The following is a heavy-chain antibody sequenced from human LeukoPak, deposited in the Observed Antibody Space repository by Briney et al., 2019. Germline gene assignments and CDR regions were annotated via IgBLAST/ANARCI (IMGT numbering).Heavy chain of an antibody. CDR1: GGSFSGYY. CDR2: INHSGST. Sequence: PSETLSLTCAVYGGSFSGYYWSWIRQPPGKGLEWIGEINHSGSTNYNPSLKSRVTISVDTSKNQFSLKLSSVTAADTAVYYCARHVSHYYDSSGYVRDYYYYYGMDVWGQGTTVTVSS. J-gene: IGHJ6*02. D-gene: IGHD3-22*01. V-gene: IGHV4-34*01. CDR3: ARHVSHYYDSSGYVRDYYYYYGMDV.